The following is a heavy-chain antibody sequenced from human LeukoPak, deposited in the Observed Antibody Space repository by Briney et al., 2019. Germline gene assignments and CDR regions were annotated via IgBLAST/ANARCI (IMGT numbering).Heavy chain of an antibody. V-gene: IGHV3-30-3*01. Sequence: GRSLRLSCAASGFTFSSYAMHWVRQAPGKGLEWVAVISYDGSNKYYADSVKGRFTISRDNSKNTLYLQMNSLRAEDTAVYYCARVISSFDYWGQGTLVTVSS. CDR3: ARVISSFDY. J-gene: IGHJ4*02. CDR2: ISYDGSNK. CDR1: GFTFSSYA. D-gene: IGHD2-2*01.